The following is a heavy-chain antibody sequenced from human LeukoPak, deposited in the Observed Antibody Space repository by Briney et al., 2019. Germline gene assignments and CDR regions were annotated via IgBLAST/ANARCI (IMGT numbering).Heavy chain of an antibody. CDR2: ISASSDNT. J-gene: IGHJ5*02. D-gene: IGHD6-19*01. Sequence: GGSLRLSCAVSGFTFSSFAVSWVRQAPGKGLEWVSAISASSDNTYYADSVKGRFTISRDNSKNTLYLQMNSLRPEDTALYYCAKISAWGQGTLVTVSS. CDR1: GFTFSSFA. V-gene: IGHV3-23*01. CDR3: AKISA.